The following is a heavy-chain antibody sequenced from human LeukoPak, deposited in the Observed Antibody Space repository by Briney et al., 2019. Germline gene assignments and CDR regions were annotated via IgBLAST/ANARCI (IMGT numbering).Heavy chain of an antibody. Sequence: GGSLRLYCAASGFTFSSFGMSWVRQAPGKGLEWVSTISGSGSIIDYADSVKGRFTFSRDNSRNMVYLQMNSLRAVDTAVYYCAKDLPDYGDYIEGYWGQGTLVTVSS. J-gene: IGHJ4*02. CDR1: GFTFSSFG. V-gene: IGHV3-23*01. CDR2: ISGSGSII. CDR3: AKDLPDYGDYIEGY. D-gene: IGHD4-17*01.